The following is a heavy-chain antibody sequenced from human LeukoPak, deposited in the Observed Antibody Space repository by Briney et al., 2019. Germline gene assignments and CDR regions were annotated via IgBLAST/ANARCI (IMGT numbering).Heavy chain of an antibody. J-gene: IGHJ3*02. CDR2: IIPIFGTA. CDR3: ARDRAEIFGVVIRRGAFDI. Sequence: GASVRVSCKASGGTFSSYAISWVRQAPGQGLEWMGGIIPIFGTANYAQKFQGRVTITADESTSTAYMELSSLRSEDTAVYYCARDRAEIFGVVIRRGAFDIWGQGTMVTVSS. CDR1: GGTFSSYA. V-gene: IGHV1-69*13. D-gene: IGHD3-3*01.